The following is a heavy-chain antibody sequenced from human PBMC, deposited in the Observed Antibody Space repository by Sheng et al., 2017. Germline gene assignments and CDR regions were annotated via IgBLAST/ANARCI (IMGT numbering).Heavy chain of an antibody. CDR3: ARYGQYFYDDSGQRSFDY. D-gene: IGHD3-22*01. Sequence: QVQLQESGPGLVKPSETLSLTCGVSGYSISSGYYWGWIRQPPGKGLEWIGNIYQSGNTYYNPSLESRVTISLDTSKNQFSLKLTSVTAADTAVYYCARYGQYFYDDSGQRSFDYWGQGTLVTVSS. CDR2: IYQSGNT. CDR1: GYSISSGYY. V-gene: IGHV4-38-2*01. J-gene: IGHJ4*02.